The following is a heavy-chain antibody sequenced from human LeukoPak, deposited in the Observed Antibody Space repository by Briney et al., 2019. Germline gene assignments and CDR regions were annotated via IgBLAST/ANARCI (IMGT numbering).Heavy chain of an antibody. V-gene: IGHV6-1*01. Sequence: SQTLSLTCAISGDSVSSNSAAWHWIRQSPSRGLEWLGRTYYRSKWYNDYAVSVRSRITINPDASKNQFSLQLNSVTPEDTAVYYCTRGPPAGAFDYWGQGTLVTVSS. CDR3: TRGPPAGAFDY. CDR2: TYYRSKWYN. D-gene: IGHD6-19*01. J-gene: IGHJ4*02. CDR1: GDSVSSNSAA.